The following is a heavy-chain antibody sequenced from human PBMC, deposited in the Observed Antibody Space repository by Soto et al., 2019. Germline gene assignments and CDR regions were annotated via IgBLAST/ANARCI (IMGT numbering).Heavy chain of an antibody. CDR2: IYYSGST. J-gene: IGHJ6*02. CDR3: ARGTAYGGYLSYYYYYGMDV. D-gene: IGHD5-12*01. CDR1: GGSISRYY. V-gene: IGHV4-59*01. Sequence: KTSETLSLTCTVSGGSISRYYWSWIRQPPGKGREWIGYIYYSGSTNYNPSLKSRVTISVDTSKNQFSLKLSSVTAADTAVYYCARGTAYGGYLSYYYYYGMDVWGQGTTVTVSS.